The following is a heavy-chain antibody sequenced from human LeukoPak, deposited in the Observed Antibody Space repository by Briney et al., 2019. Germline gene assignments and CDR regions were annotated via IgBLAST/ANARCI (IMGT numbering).Heavy chain of an antibody. CDR3: ARDNSSGYYYIELDY. Sequence: GSLRLSCAASGFTFSSYSMNWVRQAPGKGLEWVSSISSSSSYIYYADSVKGRFTISRDNAKNSLYLQMNSLRAEDTAVYYCARDNSSGYYYIELDYWGQGTLVTVSS. D-gene: IGHD3-22*01. CDR1: GFTFSSYS. CDR2: ISSSSSYI. V-gene: IGHV3-21*01. J-gene: IGHJ4*02.